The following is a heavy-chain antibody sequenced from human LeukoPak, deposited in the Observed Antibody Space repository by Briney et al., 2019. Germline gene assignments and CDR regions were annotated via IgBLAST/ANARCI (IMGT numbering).Heavy chain of an antibody. CDR3: ARELVVGAPEFGP. CDR1: GYTFTSYA. D-gene: IGHD1-26*01. CDR2: ISTYNGNT. J-gene: IGHJ5*02. Sequence: ASVKVSCKASGYTFTSYAITWVRQAPGQGLEWMGWISTYNGNTNYAQKLQGRVTMTTDTSTSTAYMELRSLRSDDTAVYYCARELVVGAPEFGPWGQGTLVTVSS. V-gene: IGHV1-18*01.